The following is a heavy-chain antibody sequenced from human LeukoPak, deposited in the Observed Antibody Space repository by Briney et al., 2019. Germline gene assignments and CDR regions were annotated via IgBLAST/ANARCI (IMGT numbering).Heavy chain of an antibody. D-gene: IGHD6-19*01. J-gene: IGHJ4*02. V-gene: IGHV3-23*01. CDR1: GFTFSRYA. CDR2: ISGSGGST. Sequence: GGSLRLSCAASGFTFSRYAMSWVRHAPGKGLEWVSAISGSGGSTYYADSVKGRFTISRDNSKNTLYLQMNSLRAEDTAVYYCAKDHEKQWLVRFEDYWGQGTLITVSS. CDR3: AKDHEKQWLVRFEDY.